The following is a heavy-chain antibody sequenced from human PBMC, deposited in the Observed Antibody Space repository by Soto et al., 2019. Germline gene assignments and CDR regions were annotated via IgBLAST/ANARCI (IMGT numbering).Heavy chain of an antibody. CDR3: ARGYCSGGNCYRFNFVN. Sequence: SETLSLTCAVSGGSISSSNWWSWVRQPPGKGLEWIGEIYHSGSTNYNPSLKSRVTISVDKSKNQFSLKLSSVIAADTAVYYCARGYCSGGNCYRFNFVNWGQGTLVTVS. CDR1: GGSISSSNW. D-gene: IGHD2-15*01. V-gene: IGHV4-4*02. CDR2: IYHSGST. J-gene: IGHJ4*02.